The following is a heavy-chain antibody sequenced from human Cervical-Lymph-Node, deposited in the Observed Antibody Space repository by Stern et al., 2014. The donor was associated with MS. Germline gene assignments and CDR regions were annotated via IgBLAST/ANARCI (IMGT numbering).Heavy chain of an antibody. V-gene: IGHV4-31*03. Sequence: QLQLQESGPGLVKSSQTLSLTCTVSGGSISSVGYYWSWIRQHPGKGLEWIGYIYYSGSTYYNPSLKSRVTISVDTSKNQFSLKLSSVTAADTAVFYCARVGSYGCSGYTYAMDVWGQGTTVTVSS. CDR2: IYYSGST. CDR1: GGSISSVGYY. D-gene: IGHD5-18*01. J-gene: IGHJ6*02. CDR3: ARVGSYGCSGYTYAMDV.